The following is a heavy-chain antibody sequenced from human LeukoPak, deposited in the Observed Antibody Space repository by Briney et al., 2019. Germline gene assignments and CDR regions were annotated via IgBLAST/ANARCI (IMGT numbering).Heavy chain of an antibody. V-gene: IGHV3-23*01. CDR2: IGGTGDKT. CDR1: RFTFSSYA. J-gene: IGHJ4*02. CDR3: AKDPVVYHGGSGWHYFDY. Sequence: SGGSLRLSCAASRFTFSSYAMSWVRQAPGRGLEWVSTIGGTGDKTYYADSVKGRFTISRDNSMDTLYPQMNSLKAEDTAVYYCAKDPVVYHGGSGWHYFDYWGQGTLVTVSS. D-gene: IGHD6-19*01.